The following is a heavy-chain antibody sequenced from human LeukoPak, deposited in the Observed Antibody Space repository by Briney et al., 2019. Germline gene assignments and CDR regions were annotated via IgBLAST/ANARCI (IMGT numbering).Heavy chain of an antibody. D-gene: IGHD4-17*01. Sequence: PSETLSLTCTVSGGSISSYYWSWIRQPAGKGLEWIGRIYTSGSTNYNPSLKSRVTMSVDTSKNQFSLKLSSVTAADTAVYYCARVSHDYGDSPFDYWAREPWSPSPQ. V-gene: IGHV4-4*07. CDR1: GGSISSYY. CDR3: ARVSHDYGDSPFDY. CDR2: IYTSGST. J-gene: IGHJ4*02.